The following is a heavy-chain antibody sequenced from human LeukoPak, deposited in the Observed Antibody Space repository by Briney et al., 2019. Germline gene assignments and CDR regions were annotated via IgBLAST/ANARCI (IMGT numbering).Heavy chain of an antibody. CDR3: ASYYDFWSGYYNPQYYFDN. V-gene: IGHV3-21*01. CDR2: ISSSSYYT. D-gene: IGHD3-3*01. CDR1: GLTFSSYS. Sequence: GGSLRLSCAASGLTFSSYSMNWVRQAPGKGLEWVSSISSSSYYTHYADSVKGRFTISRDNAKNSLYLQMNSLRAEDTAVYYCASYYDFWSGYYNPQYYFDNWGQGTLVTVSS. J-gene: IGHJ4*02.